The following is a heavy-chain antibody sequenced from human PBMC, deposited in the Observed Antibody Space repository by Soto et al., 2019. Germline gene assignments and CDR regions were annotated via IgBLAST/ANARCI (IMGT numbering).Heavy chain of an antibody. V-gene: IGHV3-48*02. Sequence: GGSLSLACAALLFAFPSNSMNLVRQAPGEGLEWVSYISSSSSTIYYADSVKGRFTISRDNAKNSLYLQMNSLRDEDTAVYYCARESRFLEWLSLNWFDP. CDR1: LFAFPSNS. D-gene: IGHD3-3*01. J-gene: IGHJ5*02. CDR2: ISSSSSTI. CDR3: ARESRFLEWLSLNWFDP.